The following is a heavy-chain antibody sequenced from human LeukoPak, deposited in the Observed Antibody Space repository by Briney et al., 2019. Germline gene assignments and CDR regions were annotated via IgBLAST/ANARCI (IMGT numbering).Heavy chain of an antibody. CDR1: GGSVSSGSYY. CDR2: IYYSGST. Sequence: PSETLSLTCTVSGGSVSSGSYYWSWIRQPPGKGLEWIGYIYYSGSTNYNPSLKSRVTISRDTSKNQISLKLSSVTAADTAVYYCARHYVDAPEDYAFDIWGQGTMVTVSS. J-gene: IGHJ3*02. V-gene: IGHV4-61*01. D-gene: IGHD3-16*01. CDR3: ARHYVDAPEDYAFDI.